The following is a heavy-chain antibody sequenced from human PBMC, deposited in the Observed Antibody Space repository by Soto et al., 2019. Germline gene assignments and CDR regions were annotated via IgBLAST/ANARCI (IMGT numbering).Heavy chain of an antibody. V-gene: IGHV4-61*01. CDR2: LYYSGST. J-gene: IGHJ6*02. CDR3: ARESRAFSSSGGLDV. Sequence: QVQLQESGPGLVKPSETLSLTCTVSGGSVNSDSYYWSWIRQPPGKRLEWIGSLYYSGSTNYNPSLKSRVTISVDTSKNQFSLKLRSVTAADTAVYFCARESRAFSSSGGLDVWGQGTTVTVSS. D-gene: IGHD3-10*01. CDR1: GGSVNSDSYY.